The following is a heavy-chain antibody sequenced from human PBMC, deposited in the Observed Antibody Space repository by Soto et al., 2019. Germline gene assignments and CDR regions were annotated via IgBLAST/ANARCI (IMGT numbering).Heavy chain of an antibody. CDR3: ASVVVTGHYYYGMDV. D-gene: IGHD2-21*02. V-gene: IGHV1-69*13. J-gene: IGHJ6*02. CDR1: GGTFSSYS. Sequence: SVKVSCKASGGTFSSYSISWVRQAPGQGLEWMGGIIPIFGTANYAQKFQGRVTITADESTSTAYMELSSLRSEDTAVYYCASVVVTGHYYYGMDVWGQGTTVTVSS. CDR2: IIPIFGTA.